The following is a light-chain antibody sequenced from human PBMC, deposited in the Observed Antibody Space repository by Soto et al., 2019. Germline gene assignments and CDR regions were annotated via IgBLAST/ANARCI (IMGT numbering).Light chain of an antibody. CDR2: GAS. V-gene: IGKV3-20*01. Sequence: EIVLTQSPGTLSLSPGERATLSCRASQSVTSNYLAWYQQKPGQAPRLLIFGASIRDTGIPDRFSGRGSGTVFTLNISRLEHEDFAVYYCQQYGSSPGTFGPGTKVEIK. CDR1: QSVTSNY. CDR3: QQYGSSPGT. J-gene: IGKJ1*01.